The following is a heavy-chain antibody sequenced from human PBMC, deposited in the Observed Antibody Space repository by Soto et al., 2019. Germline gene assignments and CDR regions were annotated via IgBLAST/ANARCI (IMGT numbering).Heavy chain of an antibody. CDR1: GFTFSSYA. Sequence: EVQLLESGGGLVQPGGSLRLSCVASGFTFSSYAMSWVRQAPGRVLECVSSIDGSGAGTYYSDSVRGRFTISRDNSKNTLNLQMDSLRAEDTAVYYCAKGDILTGSRQGWDYWGQGTLVTVSS. J-gene: IGHJ4*02. CDR3: AKGDILTGSRQGWDY. CDR2: IDGSGAGT. V-gene: IGHV3-23*01. D-gene: IGHD3-9*01.